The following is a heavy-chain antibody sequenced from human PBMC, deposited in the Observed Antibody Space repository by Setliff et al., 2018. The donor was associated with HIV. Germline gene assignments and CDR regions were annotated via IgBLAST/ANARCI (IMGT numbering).Heavy chain of an antibody. CDR2: ISHTGKT. D-gene: IGHD2-21*02. CDR3: ARGRSGDSDFDY. Sequence: PSKTLSLTCTVSGGSLRSGAYSWSWIRQSPGKSLEWIGYISHTGKTFYNPSLKSRVTMSVEGSKNQSSQKLTSLTGADTAVYYCARGRSGDSDFDYWGQGTLVTVSS. J-gene: IGHJ4*02. V-gene: IGHV4-30-2*06. CDR1: GGSLRSGAYS.